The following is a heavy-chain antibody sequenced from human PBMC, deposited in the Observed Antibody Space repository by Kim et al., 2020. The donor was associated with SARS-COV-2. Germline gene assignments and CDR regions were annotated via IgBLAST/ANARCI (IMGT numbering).Heavy chain of an antibody. Sequence: GESLKISCKDSGYNFTNSYITWVRQMPGKGLEWMGTIRPSESLITYSPSFQGHVTFSLEKAHHVVHVQWNSLKASDSAMYFCVAGNDLDYWGQGTPVIVS. CDR3: VAGNDLDY. CDR1: GYNFTNSY. D-gene: IGHD1-1*01. CDR2: IRPSESLI. J-gene: IGHJ4*02. V-gene: IGHV5-10-1*01.